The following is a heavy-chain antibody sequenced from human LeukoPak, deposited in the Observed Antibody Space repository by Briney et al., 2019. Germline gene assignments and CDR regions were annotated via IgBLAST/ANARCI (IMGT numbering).Heavy chain of an antibody. D-gene: IGHD2-2*01. J-gene: IGHJ4*02. CDR2: INPNSGGT. CDR3: ARGITQYCSSTSCYVDYFDY. CDR1: GYTFTVYY. Sequence: WASVKVSFTASGYTFTVYYMHWVRQAPGQGLEWMGWINPNSGGTNYAQKLQGRGTMTRDTTISTAYMELSRLRSDDTAVYYCARGITQYCSSTSCYVDYFDYWGQGTLVTVSS. V-gene: IGHV1-2*02.